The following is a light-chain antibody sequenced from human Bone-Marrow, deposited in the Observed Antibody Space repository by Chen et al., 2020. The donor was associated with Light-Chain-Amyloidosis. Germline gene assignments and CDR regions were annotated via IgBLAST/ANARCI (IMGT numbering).Light chain of an antibody. CDR3: QSYQGSSQGV. CDR2: EDD. Sequence: NFMLTQPHSVSEYPGKTVIISCTRSSGSIATNYVQWYQQRPGSSPTTVIYEDDHRPSGVPDRFSGSIDRSSNSTSLTISGLKTEDEADYYCQSYQGSSQGVFGGGTKLTVL. V-gene: IGLV6-57*01. J-gene: IGLJ3*02. CDR1: SGSIATNY.